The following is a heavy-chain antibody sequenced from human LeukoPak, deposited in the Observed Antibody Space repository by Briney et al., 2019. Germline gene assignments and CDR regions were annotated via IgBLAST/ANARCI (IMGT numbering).Heavy chain of an antibody. CDR1: GFTFSSYA. D-gene: IGHD5-12*01. J-gene: IGHJ4*02. CDR2: ISGGGGVI. V-gene: IGHV3-23*01. CDR3: AKEPRVATIEIFDY. Sequence: PGGSLRLSCAASGFTFSSYAMSWVRQAPGKGLEWVSSISGGGGVIYYADSVKGRFTISRDNSKNTVYLQMNSLRVEDTAVYYCAKEPRVATIEIFDYWGQGTLVTVSP.